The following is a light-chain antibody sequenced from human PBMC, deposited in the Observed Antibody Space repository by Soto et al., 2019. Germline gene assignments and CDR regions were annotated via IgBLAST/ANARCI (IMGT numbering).Light chain of an antibody. CDR1: QGISSY. J-gene: IGKJ2*01. V-gene: IGKV1-8*01. CDR2: AAS. CDR3: QQAHSFPYT. Sequence: AIRMTQSPSSLSASTGDRVTITCRASQGISSYLAWYQQKPGKAPKLLIYAASTLQSGVPSRFSGSGSGTDFTLTISCLQSEDFATYYCQQAHSFPYTFGQGTKLRIK.